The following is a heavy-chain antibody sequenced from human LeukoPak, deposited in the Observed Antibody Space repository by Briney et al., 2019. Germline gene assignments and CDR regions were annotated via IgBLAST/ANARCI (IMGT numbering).Heavy chain of an antibody. CDR1: GFTFSNAW. Sequence: GSLRLSCAASGFTFSNAWMSWVRQAPGKGLEWVGRIKSKTDGGTTDYAAPVKGRFTISRDDSKNTLYLQMNSLKTEDTAVYYCTTEPTLWPYFDYWGQGTLVTVSS. CDR2: IKSKTDGGTT. J-gene: IGHJ4*02. V-gene: IGHV3-15*01. D-gene: IGHD3-10*01. CDR3: TTEPTLWPYFDY.